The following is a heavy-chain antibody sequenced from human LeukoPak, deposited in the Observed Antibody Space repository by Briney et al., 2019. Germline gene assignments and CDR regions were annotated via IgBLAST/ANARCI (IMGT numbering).Heavy chain of an antibody. CDR1: GASISSNW. V-gene: IGHV4-4*02. J-gene: IGHJ4*02. Sequence: SGTLSLTCAVPGASISSNWWNWVRQPPGKGLEWIGEIHHSGSANYNPSLKSRVTISLDTSENHFSLRLSSVTAADTAVYYCVRDRGEFSYSHDYWGQGTLVTVSS. D-gene: IGHD1-26*01. CDR3: VRDRGEFSYSHDY. CDR2: IHHSGSA.